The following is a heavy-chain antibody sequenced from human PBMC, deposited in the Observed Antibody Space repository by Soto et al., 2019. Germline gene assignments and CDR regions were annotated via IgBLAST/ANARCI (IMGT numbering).Heavy chain of an antibody. CDR2: IYYSGST. V-gene: IGHV4-30-4*01. Sequence: SETPSLTCTVSGGSISSGDYYWSWIRQPPGKGLEWIGYIYYSGSTYYNPSLKSRVTISVDTSKNQFSLKLSSVTAADTAVYYCARVKLWFGEFLSSLSYGRDVWGQVTTCTVS. CDR3: ARVKLWFGEFLSSLSYGRDV. D-gene: IGHD3-10*01. CDR1: GGSISSGDYY. J-gene: IGHJ6*02.